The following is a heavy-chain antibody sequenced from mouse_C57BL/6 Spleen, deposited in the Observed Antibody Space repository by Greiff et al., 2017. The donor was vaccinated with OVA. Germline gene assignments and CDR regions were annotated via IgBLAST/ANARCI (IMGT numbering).Heavy chain of an antibody. J-gene: IGHJ4*01. CDR1: GFNIKDDY. V-gene: IGHV14-4*01. D-gene: IGHD1-1*01. Sequence: EVKLLESGAELVRPGASVKLSCTASGFNIKDDYMHWVKQRPEQGLEWIGWIDPENGDTEYASKFQGKATITADPSSNTAYLQLSSLTSEDTAVYYCTTKGITTAVGTRAMDYWGQGTSVTVSS. CDR3: TTKGITTAVGTRAMDY. CDR2: IDPENGDT.